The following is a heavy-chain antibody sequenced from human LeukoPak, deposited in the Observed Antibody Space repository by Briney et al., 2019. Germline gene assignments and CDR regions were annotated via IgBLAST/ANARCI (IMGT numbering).Heavy chain of an antibody. CDR2: ISSSSSYI. CDR1: GFTFSSYS. Sequence: PGGSLRLSCAASGFTFSSYSMNWVRQAPGKGLEWVSSISSSSSYIYYADSVKGRFTISRDNAKNSLYLQMISLRVEDTALYYFAKDIWSSMVRGVTTDYWGQGTLVTVCS. CDR3: AKDIWSSMVRGVTTDY. J-gene: IGHJ4*02. V-gene: IGHV3-21*04. D-gene: IGHD3-10*01.